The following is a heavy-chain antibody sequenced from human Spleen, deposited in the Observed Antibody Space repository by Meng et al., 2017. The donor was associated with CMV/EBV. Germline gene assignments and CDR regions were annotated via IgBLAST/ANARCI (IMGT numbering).Heavy chain of an antibody. CDR2: IYPGDSDT. V-gene: IGHV5-51*01. D-gene: IGHD5-18*01. J-gene: IGHJ4*02. CDR1: GYSFTSYW. Sequence: GGSLRLSCTGSGYSFTSYWIGWVRQLPGKGLEWRGIIYPGDSDTRYSPSFQGQVTISADKSISTAYLQWSSLKASDTAMYYCAKTAMGRDYFDYWGQGTLVTVSS. CDR3: AKTAMGRDYFDY.